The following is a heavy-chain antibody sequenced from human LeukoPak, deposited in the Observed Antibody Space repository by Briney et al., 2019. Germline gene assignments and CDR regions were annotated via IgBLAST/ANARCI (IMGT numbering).Heavy chain of an antibody. CDR1: GDSISNYY. CDR3: ARVGRGDYVWGSYSFDY. Sequence: SETLSLTCTVSGDSISNYYWSWIRQPPGKGLEWIGYISYNGNTNHNPSLKSRVIISLDTSKNQFSLKLSSMTAADTAVFYCARVGRGDYVWGSYSFDYWGQGTLVTVSS. D-gene: IGHD3-16*01. V-gene: IGHV4-59*01. CDR2: ISYNGNT. J-gene: IGHJ4*02.